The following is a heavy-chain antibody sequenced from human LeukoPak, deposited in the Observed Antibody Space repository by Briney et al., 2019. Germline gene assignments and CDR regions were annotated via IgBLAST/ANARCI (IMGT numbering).Heavy chain of an antibody. Sequence: SETLSLTCTVSGGSISSYYWSWIRQPAGKGLEWIGRIYTSGSTNYNPSLKSRATMSVDTSKNQFSLKLSSVTAADTAVYYCARDLMTTVTIRYFDYWGQGTLVTVSS. D-gene: IGHD4-17*01. J-gene: IGHJ4*02. CDR3: ARDLMTTVTIRYFDY. V-gene: IGHV4-4*07. CDR2: IYTSGST. CDR1: GGSISSYY.